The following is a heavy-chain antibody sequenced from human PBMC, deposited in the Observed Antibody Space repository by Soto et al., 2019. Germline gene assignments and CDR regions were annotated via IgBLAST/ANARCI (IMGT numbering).Heavy chain of an antibody. CDR1: GGSFSGYY. D-gene: IGHD2-8*01. Sequence: SETLSLTCAVYGGSFSGYYWTWIRQPPGTGLEWIGEINHSGSTNYNPSLKSRVTISVDTSKNQFSLKLTSVTAADTAVYYCARWRMYAPWFDSWGQGTLLTVSS. V-gene: IGHV4-34*01. J-gene: IGHJ5*01. CDR2: INHSGST. CDR3: ARWRMYAPWFDS.